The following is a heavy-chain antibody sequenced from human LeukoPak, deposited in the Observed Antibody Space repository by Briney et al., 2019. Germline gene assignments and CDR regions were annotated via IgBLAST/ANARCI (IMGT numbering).Heavy chain of an antibody. V-gene: IGHV1-2*02. D-gene: IGHD2-2*01. CDR2: INPHSGGT. J-gene: IGHJ4*02. CDR1: GGTFTGYY. Sequence: ASVKVSCKASGGTFTGYYIHWVRQAPGQGLEWMGWINPHSGGTNYAQKFQGGVTMTRDTSITTAYMELSSLRSDDTAVYYCARDVGEYCSSTNCYASHYWGQGTLVTVSS. CDR3: ARDVGEYCSSTNCYASHY.